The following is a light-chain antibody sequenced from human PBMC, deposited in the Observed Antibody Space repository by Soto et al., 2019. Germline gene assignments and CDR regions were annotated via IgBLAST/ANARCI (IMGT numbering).Light chain of an antibody. Sequence: DIQMTQSPSSLSASVGDRVTITCRASQGITYYLAWYQQKPGKVPKLLIYAASTLQSGVPSRFSGGGSGADFTLTISSLQPDDFATYYWQQYNSYSRTFGQGTKVDIK. CDR3: QQYNSYSRT. CDR1: QGITYY. CDR2: AAS. J-gene: IGKJ1*01. V-gene: IGKV1-27*01.